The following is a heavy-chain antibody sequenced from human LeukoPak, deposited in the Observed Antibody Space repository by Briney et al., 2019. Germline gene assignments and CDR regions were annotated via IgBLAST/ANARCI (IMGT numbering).Heavy chain of an antibody. CDR3: ARARKTYSSGWHDHAFDI. V-gene: IGHV1-46*01. CDR2: INPSGGST. CDR1: GYTFTSYY. D-gene: IGHD6-19*01. J-gene: IGHJ3*02. Sequence: ASVKVSCKASGYTFTSYYMHSVRQAPGQGLEWIGIINPSGGSTSYAQKFQGRVTMTRDTSTSTVYMELSSLRSEDTAVYYCARARKTYSSGWHDHAFDIWGQGTMVTVSS.